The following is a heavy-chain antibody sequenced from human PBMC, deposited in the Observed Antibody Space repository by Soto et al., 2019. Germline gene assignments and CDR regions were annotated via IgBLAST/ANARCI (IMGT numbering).Heavy chain of an antibody. CDR2: IYYTGST. V-gene: IGHV4-59*01. J-gene: IGHJ4*02. D-gene: IGHD6-13*01. CDR3: AKYRRTEAEGFTLDY. Sequence: SETPVLTCTVSGDSINNYYWSWIRQPPGKRLEWIGYIYYTGSTTYNPSLESRVTMSVDTSKNQFSLKLNSVNAADTAVYYCAKYRRTEAEGFTLDYWGRGTLVTVSS. CDR1: GDSINNYY.